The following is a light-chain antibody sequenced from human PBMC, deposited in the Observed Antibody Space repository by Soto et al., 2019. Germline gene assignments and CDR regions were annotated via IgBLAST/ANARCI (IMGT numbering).Light chain of an antibody. J-gene: IGLJ1*01. Sequence: QSVLTQRASVSGSPGQSITISCTGTSSDVGGNKHVSWYQQHPGKAPKLMIYDVTNRPSGVSDRFSASKSGNTASLTISGLQAEDEADYYCSSYTSSHTYVFATGTKVTV. CDR3: SSYTSSHTYV. V-gene: IGLV2-14*03. CDR1: SSDVGGNKH. CDR2: DVT.